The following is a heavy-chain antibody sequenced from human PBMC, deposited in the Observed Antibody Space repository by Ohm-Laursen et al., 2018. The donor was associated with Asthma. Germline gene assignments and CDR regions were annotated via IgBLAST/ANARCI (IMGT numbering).Heavy chain of an antibody. Sequence: SLRLSCAASGFTFSSYWMHWVRQAPGKGPVWVSRLNTDGSGTWYADSVKGRFTISRDNAKNLVYLQMDSLRVDDTALYYCARIGPEWELPGREYSLIHWGQGTQVTVSS. CDR2: LNTDGSGT. CDR1: GFTFSSYW. D-gene: IGHD1-26*01. V-gene: IGHV3-74*01. CDR3: ARIGPEWELPGREYSLIH. J-gene: IGHJ1*01.